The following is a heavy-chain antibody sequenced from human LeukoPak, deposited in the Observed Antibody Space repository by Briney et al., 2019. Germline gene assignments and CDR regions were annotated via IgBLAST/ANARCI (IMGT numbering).Heavy chain of an antibody. V-gene: IGHV1-3*01. Sequence: ASVKVSCKASGYTFTSYAMHWVRQAPGQRLEWMGWINAGNGNTKYSQKFQGRVTITRDTSASTAYMELSSLRSEDTAVYYCARRVVPAASDAFDIWGRGTMVTVSS. J-gene: IGHJ3*02. CDR1: GYTFTSYA. CDR2: INAGNGNT. D-gene: IGHD2-2*01. CDR3: ARRVVPAASDAFDI.